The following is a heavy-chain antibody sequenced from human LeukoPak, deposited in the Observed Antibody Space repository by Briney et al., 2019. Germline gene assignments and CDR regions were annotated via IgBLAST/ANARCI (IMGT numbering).Heavy chain of an antibody. CDR2: ISSDGSTM. CDR3: ARGPTSLPRIYFDTSGYKKLLDQSAFDI. CDR1: GFFFSDYY. V-gene: IGHV3-11*01. D-gene: IGHD3-22*01. J-gene: IGHJ3*02. Sequence: GGSLRLSCRTSGFFFSDYYMSFIRQAPGKGLEWVSYISSDGSTMYYADSVKGRFTISRDNAKNSLYLQMNSLRADDTAVYYCARGPTSLPRIYFDTSGYKKLLDQSAFDIWGQGTLVTVS.